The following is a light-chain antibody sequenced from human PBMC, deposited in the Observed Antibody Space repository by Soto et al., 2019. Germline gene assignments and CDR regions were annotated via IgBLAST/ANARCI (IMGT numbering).Light chain of an antibody. Sequence: QTVVTQPPSASGTPGQRVTISCSGSSSSIGSNTVNWYQQLPGAAPKLLIYNNNERPSGVPDRFSGSKSGTSASLAINGLQSEDEADYYCATWDDSLNGPVFGGGTKLTVL. CDR1: SSSIGSNT. V-gene: IGLV1-44*01. CDR2: NNN. J-gene: IGLJ2*01. CDR3: ATWDDSLNGPV.